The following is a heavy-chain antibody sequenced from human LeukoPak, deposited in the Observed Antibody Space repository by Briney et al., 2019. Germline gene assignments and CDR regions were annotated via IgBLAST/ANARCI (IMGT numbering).Heavy chain of an antibody. CDR1: GGSISGYY. CDR3: ARIAAAGTNFGY. V-gene: IGHV4-59*01. Sequence: PSETLSLTCTVSGGSISGYYWSWIRQPPGKGLEWIGCIYYSGSTNYNPSLKSRVTISVDTSKDQFSLRLSPVTAADTAVYCCARIAAAGTNFGYWGQGTLVTVSS. J-gene: IGHJ4*02. CDR2: IYYSGST. D-gene: IGHD6-13*01.